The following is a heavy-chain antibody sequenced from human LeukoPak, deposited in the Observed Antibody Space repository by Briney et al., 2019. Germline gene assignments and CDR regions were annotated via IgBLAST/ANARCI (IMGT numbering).Heavy chain of an antibody. D-gene: IGHD2-2*01. Sequence: GGSLRLSCAASGFTFSSYSMNWVRQAPGKGLEWVSYISSSSSTIYYADSVKGRFTISRDNAKNSLYLQMNSLRAEDTAVYYCARDTYQYYFDYWGQGTLVTVSS. CDR3: ARDTYQYYFDY. CDR1: GFTFSSYS. J-gene: IGHJ4*02. CDR2: ISSSSSTI. V-gene: IGHV3-48*04.